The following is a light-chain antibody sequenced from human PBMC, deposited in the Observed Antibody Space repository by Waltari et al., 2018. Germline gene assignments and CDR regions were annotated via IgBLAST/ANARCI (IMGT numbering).Light chain of an antibody. V-gene: IGKV1-33*01. CDR2: DAS. CDR1: QDIGDS. Sequence: DIQLTQSPPSLSASVGDRVTITCQASQDIGDSLDWYQQQPGTAPKVLIYDASNLEAGVPSRFSGSRSGTDFTLTISSLQPDDIATYFCQQHDNFPFTFGPGTKVEIK. J-gene: IGKJ3*01. CDR3: QQHDNFPFT.